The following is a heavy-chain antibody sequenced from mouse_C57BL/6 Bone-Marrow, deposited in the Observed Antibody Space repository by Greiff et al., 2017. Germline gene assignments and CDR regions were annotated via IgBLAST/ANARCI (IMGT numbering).Heavy chain of an antibody. Sequence: VQLQQSGAELVRPGASVTLSCKASGYTFTDYEMHWVKQTPVHGLEWIGAIDPETGGTAYNQKFKGKAILTADKSSSTAYMELRSLTSEDSAVYYCTRERIYYDYDGDWYFDVWGTGTTVTVSS. V-gene: IGHV1-15*01. CDR3: TRERIYYDYDGDWYFDV. D-gene: IGHD2-4*01. CDR2: IDPETGGT. J-gene: IGHJ1*03. CDR1: GYTFTDYE.